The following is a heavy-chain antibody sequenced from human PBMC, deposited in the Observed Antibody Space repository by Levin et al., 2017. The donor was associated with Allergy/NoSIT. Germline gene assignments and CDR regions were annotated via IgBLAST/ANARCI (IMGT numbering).Heavy chain of an antibody. V-gene: IGHV3-21*01. D-gene: IGHD1-26*01. CDR2: IGSGGSHI. CDR3: ARVGVGATKDDTLDI. Sequence: PGGSLRLSCAASEFSFSSSSMNWVRQAPGKGLEWVSSIGSGGSHIYYADSLKGRFTISRDNAKNSLYLQINSLRVEDTAVYYCARVGVGATKDDTLDIWGQGTMVTVSS. J-gene: IGHJ3*02. CDR1: EFSFSSSS.